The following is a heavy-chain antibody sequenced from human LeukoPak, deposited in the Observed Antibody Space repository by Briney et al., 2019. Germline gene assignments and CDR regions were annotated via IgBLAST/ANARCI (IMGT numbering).Heavy chain of an antibody. D-gene: IGHD6-13*01. CDR1: GGSFSGYY. J-gene: IGHJ2*01. V-gene: IGHV4-34*01. CDR3: AAPAAAGTLYFDL. CDR2: IYYSGST. Sequence: SETLSLTCAVYGGSFSGYYWSWIRQPPGKGLEWIGSIYYSGSTYYNPSLKSRVTISVDTSKNQFSLKLSSVTAADTAVYYCAAPAAAGTLYFDLWGRGTLVTVSS.